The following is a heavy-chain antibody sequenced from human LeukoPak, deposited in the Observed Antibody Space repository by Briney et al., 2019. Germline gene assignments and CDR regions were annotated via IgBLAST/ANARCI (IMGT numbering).Heavy chain of an antibody. CDR3: VSQRDHRVAVAGSFDN. CDR1: GFTFSNFA. CDR2: ISPDGNYI. Sequence: GGSLRLSCAASGFTFSNFAVSWVRQTPGMGLAWLSAISPDGNYIYYADSVKGRFTTSRDNSKNTLYLQMTSLRVEDTAVYFCVSQRDHRVAVAGSFDNWGQGTLISVSP. V-gene: IGHV3-23*01. D-gene: IGHD6-19*01. J-gene: IGHJ4*02.